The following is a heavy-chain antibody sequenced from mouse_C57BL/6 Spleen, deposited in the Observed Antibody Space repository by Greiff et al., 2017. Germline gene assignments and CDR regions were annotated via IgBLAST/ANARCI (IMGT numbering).Heavy chain of an antibody. CDR2: INPSSGST. CDR3: ARGHYGNYEGFAY. J-gene: IGHJ3*01. CDR1: GYTFTSYW. D-gene: IGHD2-1*01. V-gene: IGHV1-7*01. Sequence: QVQLKESGAELAKPGASVKLSCKASGYTFTSYWMHWVNQRPGQGLEWIGYINPSSGSTPYNQPFKDKATLTADKSSSTAYMQLSSLTYEDSAVYYCARGHYGNYEGFAYWGQGTLVTVAA.